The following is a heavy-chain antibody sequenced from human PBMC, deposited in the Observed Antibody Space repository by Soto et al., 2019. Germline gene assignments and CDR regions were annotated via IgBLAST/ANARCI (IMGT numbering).Heavy chain of an antibody. CDR3: ARCSSSWYVSCFDP. CDR1: GGSFSGYY. Sequence: PSETQSLTCAVYGGSFSGYYWSWIRQPPGKGLEWIGEINHSGSTNYNPSLKGRVTISVDTSKNQFSLKLSSVTAADTAVYYCARCSSSWYVSCFDPWGQGTLVTVSS. V-gene: IGHV4-34*01. D-gene: IGHD6-13*01. J-gene: IGHJ5*02. CDR2: INHSGST.